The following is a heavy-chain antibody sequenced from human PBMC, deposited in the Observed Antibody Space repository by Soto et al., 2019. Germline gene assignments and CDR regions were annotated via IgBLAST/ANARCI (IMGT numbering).Heavy chain of an antibody. Sequence: ASVKVSCKASGYTFTSYGSSWERQAPGQGLEWMGWISAYNGNTKYAQKLQGRVTMTTDTSTSTAYMELRSLRYDDTAVYYCARGILGATTPVDYWGQGTLVSLSS. V-gene: IGHV1-18*01. CDR3: ARGILGATTPVDY. J-gene: IGHJ4*02. CDR2: ISAYNGNT. CDR1: GYTFTSYG. D-gene: IGHD1-26*01.